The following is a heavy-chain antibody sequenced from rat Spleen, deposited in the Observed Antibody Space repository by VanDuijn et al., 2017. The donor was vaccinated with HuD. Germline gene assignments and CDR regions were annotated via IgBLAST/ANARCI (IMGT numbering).Heavy chain of an antibody. V-gene: IGHV5-25*01. CDR1: GFTFTNFH. D-gene: IGHD5-1*01. CDR2: ISSGGVDT. Sequence: EVQLVETGGGLVQPGRSMKLSCAASGFTFTNFHLAWVRQAPTKGLEWVASISSGGVDTYYRDSVKGRFTVSRDNAKSTLYLQMDSLRSEDTATYYCARHRDWGRGWFAYWGQGTLVTVSS. J-gene: IGHJ3*01. CDR3: ARHRDWGRGWFAY.